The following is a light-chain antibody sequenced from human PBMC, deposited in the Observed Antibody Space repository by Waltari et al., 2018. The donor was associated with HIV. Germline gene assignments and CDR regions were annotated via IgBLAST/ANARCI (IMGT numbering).Light chain of an antibody. CDR1: RRDIGGYNY. CDR2: EVT. Sequence: QSALTQPPSASGSPGQPVTMSCTGTRRDIGGYNYVSWSQQHPVKPPKLIMTEVTQRPSGVPGRFAGSKSGNTASLTVSGLQAEDEAHYYCSSYAPTNKFYVLFGGGTTLTVL. CDR3: SSYAPTNKFYVL. J-gene: IGLJ2*01. V-gene: IGLV2-8*01.